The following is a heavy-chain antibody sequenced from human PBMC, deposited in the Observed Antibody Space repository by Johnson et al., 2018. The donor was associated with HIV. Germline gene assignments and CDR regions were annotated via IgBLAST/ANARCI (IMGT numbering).Heavy chain of an antibody. CDR3: ARDRMRGATKDAFDI. CDR2: ISSDGGSS. D-gene: IGHD1-26*01. V-gene: IGHV3-64*01. Sequence: VQLVESGGGLVQPGRSLRLSCAASGFTFDDYAMHWVRQAPGKGLEYVSAISSDGGSSYSANSVKGRFTISRDNSKNTLFLQMGSLRAEDMAVYYCARDRMRGATKDAFDIWGQGTMVTVSS. CDR1: GFTFDDYA. J-gene: IGHJ3*02.